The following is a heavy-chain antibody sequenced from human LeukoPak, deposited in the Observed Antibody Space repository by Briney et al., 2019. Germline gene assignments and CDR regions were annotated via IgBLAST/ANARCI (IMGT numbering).Heavy chain of an antibody. V-gene: IGHV1-69*13. CDR1: GGTFSSYA. Sequence: SVKVSCKASGGTFSSYAISWVRQAPGQGLEWMGGIIPIFGTANYAQKFQGRVTITADESTSTAYMELSSLRSEDTVVYYCASYYYGSGSYYWRFDYWGQGTLVTVSS. J-gene: IGHJ4*02. CDR3: ASYYYGSGSYYWRFDY. CDR2: IIPIFGTA. D-gene: IGHD3-10*01.